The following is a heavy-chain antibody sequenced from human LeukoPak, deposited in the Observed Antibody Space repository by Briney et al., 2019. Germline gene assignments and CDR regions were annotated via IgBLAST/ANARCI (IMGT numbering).Heavy chain of an antibody. CDR2: IIPIFGTA. D-gene: IGHD1-20*01. CDR3: ARIRGDNWNRRKYYYYYMDV. J-gene: IGHJ6*03. V-gene: IGHV1-69*05. Sequence: SVKVSCKASGGTFSSYAISWVRQAPGQGLEWMGRIIPIFGTANYAQKFQGRVTITTNESTSTAYMELSSLRSEDTAVYYCARIRGDNWNRRKYYYYYMDVWGKGTTVTVSS. CDR1: GGTFSSYA.